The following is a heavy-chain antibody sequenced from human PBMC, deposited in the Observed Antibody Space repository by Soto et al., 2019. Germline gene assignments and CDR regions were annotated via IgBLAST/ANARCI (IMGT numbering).Heavy chain of an antibody. V-gene: IGHV1-69*04. J-gene: IGHJ3*02. D-gene: IGHD3-9*01. CDR2: IIPILGIA. Sequence: SVKVSCKASGGTFSSYTISWVRQAPGQGLEWMGRIIPILGIANYAQKFQGRVTITADKSTSTAYMELSSLRSEDTAVYYCAREDFDILTGYYLGALDAFDIWGQGTMVTVSS. CDR3: AREDFDILTGYYLGALDAFDI. CDR1: GGTFSSYT.